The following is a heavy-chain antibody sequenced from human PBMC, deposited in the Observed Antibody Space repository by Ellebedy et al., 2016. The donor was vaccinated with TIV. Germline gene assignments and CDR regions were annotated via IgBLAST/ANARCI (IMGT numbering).Heavy chain of an antibody. CDR3: ARDAKSGIFDP. V-gene: IGHV1-18*01. CDR1: GGTFSSYA. J-gene: IGHJ5*02. CDR2: ISAYNGNT. D-gene: IGHD1-26*01. Sequence: AASVKVSCKASGGTFSSYAITWVRQAPGQGLEWMGWISAYNGNTNYAQKLQGRVTMTTDTSTSTVYMELRSLRSDDTAVYYCARDAKSGIFDPWGQGTLVTVSS.